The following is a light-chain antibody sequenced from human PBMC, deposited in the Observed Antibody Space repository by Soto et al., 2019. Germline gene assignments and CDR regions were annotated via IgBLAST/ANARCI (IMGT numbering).Light chain of an antibody. CDR2: EVT. V-gene: IGLV2-23*02. Sequence: QSVVTQPASVSGSPGQSVTISCSGSDIGNYNLVSWSQHLPGRAPKLLIFEVTMRPSGISDRFSGSKSASTASLTISGLQSEDEGDYYCASYAGSRTDVFGSGTKLTVL. CDR1: SDIGNYNL. J-gene: IGLJ1*01. CDR3: ASYAGSRTDV.